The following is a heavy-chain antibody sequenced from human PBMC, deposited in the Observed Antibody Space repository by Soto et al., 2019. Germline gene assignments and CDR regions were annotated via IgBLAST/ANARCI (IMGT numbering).Heavy chain of an antibody. Sequence: PGGSLRLSCAASGFPFSGSAIHLVRPASGKGLEWIARIRTKSNGYATTYAASVKGRFTISRDDSKNMAYLQMNGLKTEDTAMYYCSRVEYVTSSPIGWGQGTLVTVSS. CDR2: IRTKSNGYAT. D-gene: IGHD6-6*01. CDR1: GFPFSGSA. J-gene: IGHJ4*02. V-gene: IGHV3-73*01. CDR3: SRVEYVTSSPIG.